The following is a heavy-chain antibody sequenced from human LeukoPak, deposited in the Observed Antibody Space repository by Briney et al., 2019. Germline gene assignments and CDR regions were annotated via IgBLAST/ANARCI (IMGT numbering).Heavy chain of an antibody. CDR1: GGSISTYS. D-gene: IGHD3-22*01. CDR3: ARARNYYDNSGYYYEGDAFDI. J-gene: IGHJ3*02. Sequence: PSETLSLTCTVSGGSISTYSWNWIRQPPGKGLEWIGCIEDSGSTNYNPSLKSRVTISVDTSKNQFSLRLSSVTAADTAVYYCARARNYYDNSGYYYEGDAFDIWGQGTMVTVSS. V-gene: IGHV4-59*01. CDR2: IEDSGST.